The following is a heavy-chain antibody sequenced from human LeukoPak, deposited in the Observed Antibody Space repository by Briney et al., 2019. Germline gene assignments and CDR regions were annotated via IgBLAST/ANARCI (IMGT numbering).Heavy chain of an antibody. J-gene: IGHJ4*02. CDR3: ARGAYYYDSSGYNFDY. Sequence: GASVKVSCKASGYTFTSYDINWVRQATGQGLECMGWMNPNSGNTGYAQKFQGRVTMTRNTSISTAYMELSSLRSEDTAVYYCARGAYYYDSSGYNFDYWGQGTLVTVSS. D-gene: IGHD3-22*01. CDR2: MNPNSGNT. CDR1: GYTFTSYD. V-gene: IGHV1-8*01.